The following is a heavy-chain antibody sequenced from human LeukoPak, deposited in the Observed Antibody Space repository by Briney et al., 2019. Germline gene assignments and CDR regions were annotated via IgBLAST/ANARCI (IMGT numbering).Heavy chain of an antibody. V-gene: IGHV3-23*01. CDR2: ISGSGTST. CDR3: ARDRAGTQSWVEFDL. CDR1: GFTLSSSA. D-gene: IGHD3-10*01. Sequence: GGSLRLSCAASGFTLSSSAMTWVRQAPGKGLEWVSGISGSGTSTFYADSVKGRFTISRDNSKNTLYLQMNSLRAEDSAAYYCARDRAGTQSWVEFDLWGQGTLVTVSS. J-gene: IGHJ5*02.